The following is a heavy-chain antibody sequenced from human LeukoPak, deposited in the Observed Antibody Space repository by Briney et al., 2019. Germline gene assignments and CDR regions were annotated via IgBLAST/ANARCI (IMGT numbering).Heavy chain of an antibody. D-gene: IGHD5-24*01. V-gene: IGHV1-69*05. CDR2: IIPIFGTA. J-gene: IGHJ4*02. CDR1: GGTLSSYA. CDR3: ASGRWLQAPFDY. Sequence: SVKVPCKASGGTLSSYAISWVRQAPGQGLEWMGRIIPIFGTANYAQKFQGRVTITTDESTSTAYMELSSLRSEDTAVYFCASGRWLQAPFDYWGEGTLVTVSP.